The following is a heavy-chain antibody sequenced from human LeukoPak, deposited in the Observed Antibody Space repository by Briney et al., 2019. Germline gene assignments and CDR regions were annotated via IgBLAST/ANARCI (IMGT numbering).Heavy chain of an antibody. V-gene: IGHV3-20*04. CDR2: VNWNGGST. CDR1: GFTFDDYA. Sequence: TGGSLRLSCAASGFTFDDYAMTWVRQPPGKGLGGVSTVNWNGGSTSYADSVKGRFTISRDNAKNSLYLQMSSLRADDTAFYYCARGGTVTTFDYWGQGTLVTVSS. J-gene: IGHJ4*02. CDR3: ARGGTVTTFDY. D-gene: IGHD4-11*01.